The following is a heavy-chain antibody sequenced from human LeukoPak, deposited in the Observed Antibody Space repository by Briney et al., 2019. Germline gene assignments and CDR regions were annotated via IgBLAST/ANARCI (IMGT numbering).Heavy chain of an antibody. CDR3: ASPNRAAAGTDAFDI. J-gene: IGHJ3*02. CDR1: GGTFSSYA. D-gene: IGHD6-13*01. V-gene: IGHV1-69*13. Sequence: EASVKVSCKASGGTFSSYAISWVRQAPGQGLEWMGGIIPIFGTANYAQKFQGRVTITADESTSTAYMELSSLRSEDTAVYYCASPNRAAAGTDAFDIWGQGTMVTVSS. CDR2: IIPIFGTA.